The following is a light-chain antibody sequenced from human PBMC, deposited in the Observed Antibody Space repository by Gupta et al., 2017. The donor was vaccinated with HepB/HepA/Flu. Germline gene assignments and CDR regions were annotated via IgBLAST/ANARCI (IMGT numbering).Light chain of an antibody. CDR3: SAWDRSRNAWL. CDR2: RNN. V-gene: IGLV10-54*04. CDR1: SNNVGYEG. Sequence: QAGLTQPPSVSKGLRQTATFTCSGNSNNVGYEGAAWLQQHQGHPPKLLSYRNNNRPSGISERFSASRSENTASLTITGLQPEDEAEYYCSAWDRSRNAWLFGGGTKLTVL. J-gene: IGLJ3*02.